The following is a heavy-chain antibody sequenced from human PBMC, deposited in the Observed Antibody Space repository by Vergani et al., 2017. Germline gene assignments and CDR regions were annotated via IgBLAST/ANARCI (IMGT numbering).Heavy chain of an antibody. V-gene: IGHV3-30*03. CDR1: GFTSSYYG. D-gene: IGHD2-15*01. CDR2: ISYDGTQK. J-gene: IGHJ1*01. CDR3: ATKSCGTPGCQIGYFRE. Sequence: QVQLVESGGGVVQRGGSLRLSCVVSGFTSSYYGMHWVRQAPGKGLEWVAVISYDGTQKYYADSVKGRFTISRDNSKSTLYLQMNSLRTEDMAVYYCATKSCGTPGCQIGYFREWGQGTLVTVSS.